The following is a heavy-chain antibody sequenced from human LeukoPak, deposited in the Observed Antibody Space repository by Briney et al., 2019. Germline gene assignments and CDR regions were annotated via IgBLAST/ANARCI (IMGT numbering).Heavy chain of an antibody. CDR1: GFTFRSYA. V-gene: IGHV3-30-3*01. CDR3: ARDVGSGWPYYYYGMDV. Sequence: GGSLRLSCAASGFTFRSYAMHWVRQAPGKGLEWVAVISYDGSNKYYADSVKGRFTISRDNSKNTLYLQMNSLRAEDTAVYYCARDVGSGWPYYYYGMDVWGQGTTVTVSS. D-gene: IGHD6-19*01. CDR2: ISYDGSNK. J-gene: IGHJ6*02.